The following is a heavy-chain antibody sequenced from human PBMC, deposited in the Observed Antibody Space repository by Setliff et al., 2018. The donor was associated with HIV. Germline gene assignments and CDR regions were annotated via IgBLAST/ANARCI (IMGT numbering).Heavy chain of an antibody. CDR1: GGSIIYTSYY. V-gene: IGHV4-39*07. D-gene: IGHD3-3*01. CDR2: IYYSVTT. CDR3: ARDVMEYFGNYFDY. J-gene: IGHJ4*02. Sequence: SETLSLTCTVSGGSIIYTSYYWGWIRQPPGKGLEWIGSIYYSVTTYYNPSLKSRVTISVDTSKNQFSLKLTSVTAADTALYYCARDVMEYFGNYFDYWGQGALVTVSS.